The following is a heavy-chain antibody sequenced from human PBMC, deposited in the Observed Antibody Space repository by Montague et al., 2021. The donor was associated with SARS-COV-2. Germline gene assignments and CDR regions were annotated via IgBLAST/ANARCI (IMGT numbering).Heavy chain of an antibody. CDR1: GGSISGSNYY. CDR2: IYYSGST. CDR3: ARLLLELPGDY. J-gene: IGHJ4*02. Sequence: SETLSLTCTVSGGSISGSNYYWAWIRQPPGKGLEWIGSIYYSGSTYDNPSLKSRVSTPVDTSKNQFSLKLNSVTAADTAVYYCARLLLELPGDYWGQGTLVTVSS. V-gene: IGHV4-39*01. D-gene: IGHD1-7*01.